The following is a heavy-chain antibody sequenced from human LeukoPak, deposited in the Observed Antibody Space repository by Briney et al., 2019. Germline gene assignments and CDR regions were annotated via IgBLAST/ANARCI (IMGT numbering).Heavy chain of an antibody. CDR1: GFTFSSYA. J-gene: IGHJ4*02. CDR2: ISGSGGST. D-gene: IGHD3-22*01. Sequence: GGSLRLSCAASGFTFSSYAMSWVRQAPGKGLEWVSAISGSGGSTYYADSVKGRFTISRDNSKNTLYLQMNSLRAADTAVYYCAKDLQSITMIVVVMGDYWGQGTLVTVSS. CDR3: AKDLQSITMIVVVMGDY. V-gene: IGHV3-23*01.